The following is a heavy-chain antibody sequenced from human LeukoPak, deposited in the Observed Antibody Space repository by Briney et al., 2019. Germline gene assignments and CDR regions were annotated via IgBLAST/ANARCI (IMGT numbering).Heavy chain of an antibody. Sequence: ASVKVSCKASGYTFTGYYMHWVRQAPGQGLEWMGWINPNSGGTNYAQKFQGRATMTRDTSISTAYMELSRLRSDDTAVYYCASNFITMVRGVMDWFDPWGQGTLVTVSS. CDR3: ASNFITMVRGVMDWFDP. CDR1: GYTFTGYY. CDR2: INPNSGGT. J-gene: IGHJ5*02. V-gene: IGHV1-2*02. D-gene: IGHD3-10*01.